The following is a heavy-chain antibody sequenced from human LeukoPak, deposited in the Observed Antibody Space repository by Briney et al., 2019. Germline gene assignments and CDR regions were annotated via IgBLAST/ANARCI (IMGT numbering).Heavy chain of an antibody. CDR3: ARLVGDVTTWDC. CDR1: GGSISSHY. CDR2: IKQDESEK. D-gene: IGHD1-26*01. V-gene: IGHV3-7*03. Sequence: ETLSLTCTVSGGSISSHYWSWVRQAPGKGLEWVASIKQDESEKYYVDSVKGRFTTSRDNAKSSLYLQMNALRGEDTAVYYCARLVGDVTTWDCWGQGTLVTVSS. J-gene: IGHJ4*02.